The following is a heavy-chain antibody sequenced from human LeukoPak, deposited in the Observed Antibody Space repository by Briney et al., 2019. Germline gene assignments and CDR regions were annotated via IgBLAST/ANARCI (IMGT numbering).Heavy chain of an antibody. Sequence: GGSLRLSCAASGFTFSSYGMHWVRQAPGKGLEWVAVIWYDGSIKYYADSVKGRFTISRDNSKNTLYLQMNSLRAEDTAVYYCAKGDYYYYMDVWGKGTTVTVSS. CDR1: GFTFSSYG. V-gene: IGHV3-33*06. CDR2: IWYDGSIK. J-gene: IGHJ6*03. CDR3: AKGDYYYYMDV.